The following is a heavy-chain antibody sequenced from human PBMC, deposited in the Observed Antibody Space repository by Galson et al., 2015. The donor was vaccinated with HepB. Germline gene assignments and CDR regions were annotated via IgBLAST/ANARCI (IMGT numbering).Heavy chain of an antibody. CDR3: ARESGSSLPDY. V-gene: IGHV1-3*01. J-gene: IGHJ4*02. D-gene: IGHD1-26*01. CDR2: INAGNGNT. CDR1: GYTFTSYA. Sequence: QSGAEVKKPGESLRISCKGSGYTFTSYAMHWVRQAPGQRLEWMGWINAGNGNTKYSQKFQGRVTITRDTSASTAYMELSSLRSEDTAVYYCARESGSSLPDYWGQGTLVTVSS.